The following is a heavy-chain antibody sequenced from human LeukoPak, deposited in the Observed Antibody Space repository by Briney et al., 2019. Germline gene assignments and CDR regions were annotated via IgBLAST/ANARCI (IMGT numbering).Heavy chain of an antibody. D-gene: IGHD3-10*01. CDR2: IKQDGGEK. V-gene: IGHV3-7*01. CDR3: ARDCRFGQADV. Sequence: GGSLRLSCAASGFTFSGYWMSWLRQAPGKGLEWVANIKQDGGEKYYVDSVKGRFTISRDNAKNSLYLQMNSLRAEDTAVYYCARDCRFGQADVWGKGTTVTVSS. CDR1: GFTFSGYW. J-gene: IGHJ6*04.